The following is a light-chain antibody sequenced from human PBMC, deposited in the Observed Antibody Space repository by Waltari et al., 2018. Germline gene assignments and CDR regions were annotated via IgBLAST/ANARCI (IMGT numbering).Light chain of an antibody. Sequence: DIQMTQSPSSVSASVVDRVTITCRASQDISRWLAWYQQKAGKAPKFLIYDASTLQSWVPSRFSGSGSGTDFTLKISRVEAEDVGIYYCMQGIQTPRAFGPGTKVDIK. CDR3: MQGIQTPRA. J-gene: IGKJ3*01. V-gene: IGKV1-12*01. CDR1: QDISRW. CDR2: DAS.